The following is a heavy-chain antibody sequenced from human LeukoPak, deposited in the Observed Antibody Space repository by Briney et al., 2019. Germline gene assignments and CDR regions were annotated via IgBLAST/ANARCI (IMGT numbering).Heavy chain of an antibody. Sequence: PGGSLRLSCAVSGFTFSSSWMHWVRQAPGKGLVWVSHIKTDGSTTAYADPVKGRFTISRDNAKNTLYLQMNSLRAEDTGVYYCARVRSGSSAGNYGMDVWGQGTTVTVSS. CDR3: ARVRSGSSAGNYGMDV. CDR1: GFTFSSSW. J-gene: IGHJ6*02. V-gene: IGHV3-74*01. D-gene: IGHD1-26*01. CDR2: IKTDGSTT.